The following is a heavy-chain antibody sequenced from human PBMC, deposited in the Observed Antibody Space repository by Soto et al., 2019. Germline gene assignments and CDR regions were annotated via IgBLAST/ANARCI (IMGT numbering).Heavy chain of an antibody. D-gene: IGHD1-26*01. CDR2: ISGSGGST. Sequence: TWGSLRLSCAASGFTFSSYAMSWVRQAPGKGLEWVSAISGSGGSTYYADSVKGRFTISRDNSKNTLYLQMSSLRVEDTAVYYCARKGLVRGSYHDAFDIWGQGTMVTVSS. J-gene: IGHJ3*02. CDR1: GFTFSSYA. V-gene: IGHV3-23*01. CDR3: ARKGLVRGSYHDAFDI.